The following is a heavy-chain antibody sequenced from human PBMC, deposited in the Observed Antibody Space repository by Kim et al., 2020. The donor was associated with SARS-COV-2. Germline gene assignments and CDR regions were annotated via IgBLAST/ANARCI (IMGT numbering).Heavy chain of an antibody. CDR1: GFTFSVYS. CDR3: ARSTEGAADY. J-gene: IGHJ4*02. CDR2: MTSDTRTI. Sequence: GGSLRLSCAASGFTFSVYSMNWIRQAPGKGLQWVSYMTSDTRTIYYTDSVKGRFTIFRDNAKNLLYLQMNSLRDEDTAVYYCARSTEGAADYWGQGTLVTVSS. D-gene: IGHD1-26*01. V-gene: IGHV3-48*02.